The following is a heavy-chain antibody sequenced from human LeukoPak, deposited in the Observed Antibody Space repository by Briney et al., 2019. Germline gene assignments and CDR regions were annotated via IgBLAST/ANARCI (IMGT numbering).Heavy chain of an antibody. Sequence: SETLSLTCTVSGGSIRSYHWNWVRQPLGKGLEWIGYIYSSGSTKYNPSLKSRVTISVDTSKNQFSLRLSSVTAADTAVYYCARARVRSYSYDSSGFYTSDWHFDLWGRGTLVTVSS. V-gene: IGHV4-59*01. CDR2: IYSSGST. J-gene: IGHJ2*01. CDR3: ARARVRSYSYDSSGFYTSDWHFDL. CDR1: GGSIRSYH. D-gene: IGHD3-22*01.